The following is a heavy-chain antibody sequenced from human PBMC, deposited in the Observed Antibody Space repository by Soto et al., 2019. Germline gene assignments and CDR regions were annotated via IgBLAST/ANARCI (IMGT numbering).Heavy chain of an antibody. V-gene: IGHV3-74*03. CDR1: GFTFNEYW. J-gene: IGHJ4*01. CDR3: AREAYRSFYFDS. Sequence: GGSLRLSCAASGFTFNEYWVNWVRQAPGTGLVWVSRIDSDGSTTTYTDSVKGRFTISRDNAKNMLYLHMNSLRAEDTAVYYCAREAYRSFYFDSWGHGTLVTVSS. CDR2: IDSDGSTT. D-gene: IGHD3-10*01.